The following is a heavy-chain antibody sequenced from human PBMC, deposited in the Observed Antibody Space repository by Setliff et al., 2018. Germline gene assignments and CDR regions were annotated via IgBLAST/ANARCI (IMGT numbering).Heavy chain of an antibody. V-gene: IGHV4-39*07. CDR3: ARSFSRREKFLLDY. J-gene: IGHJ4*02. CDR1: GGSISSSSYY. CDR2: IYYSGST. Sequence: SETLSLTCTVSGGSISSSSYYWGWIRQPPGKGLEWIGSIYYSGSTYYNPSLKSRVTMSVDTSKNQFSLKLSSVTAADTAVYYCARSFSRREKFLLDYWGQGALVTVSS.